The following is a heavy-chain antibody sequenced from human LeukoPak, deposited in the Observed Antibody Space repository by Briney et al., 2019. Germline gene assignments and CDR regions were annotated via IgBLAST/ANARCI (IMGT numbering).Heavy chain of an antibody. J-gene: IGHJ4*02. CDR3: ARRGVKTTRFDY. D-gene: IGHD1-1*01. CDR1: GGSINTYY. Sequence: SETLSLTCTVSGGSINTYYWSWIRQPPGKGLEWIGYLYNSGTTNYNPSLKSRVSISGDTSKTQFSLKLNSVTAADTAVYYCARRGVKTTRFDYWGQGTLVTVSS. CDR2: LYNSGTT. V-gene: IGHV4-59*01.